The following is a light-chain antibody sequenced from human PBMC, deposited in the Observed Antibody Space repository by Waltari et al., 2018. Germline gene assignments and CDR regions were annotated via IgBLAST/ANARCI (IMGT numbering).Light chain of an antibody. V-gene: IGKV3-15*01. CDR2: GAS. CDR3: QQYNNWPRT. J-gene: IGKJ1*01. CDR1: QSIAAN. Sequence: EIVMTQSPATLSVSPGERATLSCRASQSIAANLAWYQQKPGRAPRPVIYGASPRATGIPARFSGSGSGTEFTLTISSLQSEDFAVYYCQQYNNWPRTFGQGTKMEIK.